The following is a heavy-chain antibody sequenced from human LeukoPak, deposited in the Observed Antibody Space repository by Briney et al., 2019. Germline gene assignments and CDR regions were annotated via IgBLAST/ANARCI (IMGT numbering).Heavy chain of an antibody. CDR2: IWYDGSNK. CDR1: GFTFSSYG. J-gene: IGHJ3*01. D-gene: IGHD6-13*01. CDR3: ARAKIAAAGTGAFDV. Sequence: GSLRLSCAASGFTFSSYGMHWVRQAPGKGLEWVAVIWYDGSNKYYADSVKGRFTISRDNSKNTLYLQMNSLRAEDTAVYYCARAKIAAAGTGAFDVWGQGTLVTVSS. V-gene: IGHV3-33*01.